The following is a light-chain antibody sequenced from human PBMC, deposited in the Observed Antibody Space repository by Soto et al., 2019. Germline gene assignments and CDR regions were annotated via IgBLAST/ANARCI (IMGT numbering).Light chain of an antibody. CDR3: SSYINHYTWE. CDR1: SSDVGGYDY. J-gene: IGLJ3*02. CDR2: EVN. Sequence: QSVLTQPASVSGSPGQSITISCTGTSSDVGGYDYVSWYQHHPGKAPQLLIYEVNNRPSGVSDRFSGSKSGNTASLTISGLEAEDEAHYYCSSYINHYTWEFGGGTQLTVL. V-gene: IGLV2-14*01.